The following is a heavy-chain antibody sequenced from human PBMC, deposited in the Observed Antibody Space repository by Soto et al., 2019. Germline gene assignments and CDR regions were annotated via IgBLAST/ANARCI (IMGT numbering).Heavy chain of an antibody. D-gene: IGHD1-1*01. Sequence: SETLSLTCVVSGGSINRGDFFWNLLRQHPERGLEWIGEIHNRGSTYYNASLESRPTLSVDNSRNLFSLQLTSVTAADTALYFCARHDNMTLGSQYLDSWGPGTLVTVSS. J-gene: IGHJ4*02. CDR2: IHNRGST. CDR1: GGSINRGDFF. V-gene: IGHV4-31*11. CDR3: ARHDNMTLGSQYLDS.